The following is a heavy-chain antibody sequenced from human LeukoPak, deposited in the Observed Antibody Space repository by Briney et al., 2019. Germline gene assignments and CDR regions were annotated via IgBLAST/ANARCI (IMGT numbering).Heavy chain of an antibody. CDR3: AKDVGASWSWYFDL. CDR1: GFTFSSYG. Sequence: PGGSLRLSCAASGFTFSSYGMSWVRQAPGKGLELVSAISGSGGSTYYADSAKGRFTISRDNSKKTLYLQMNSLRAEDTAVYYCAKDVGASWSWYFDLWGRGTLVTVSS. D-gene: IGHD1-26*01. CDR2: ISGSGGST. J-gene: IGHJ2*01. V-gene: IGHV3-23*01.